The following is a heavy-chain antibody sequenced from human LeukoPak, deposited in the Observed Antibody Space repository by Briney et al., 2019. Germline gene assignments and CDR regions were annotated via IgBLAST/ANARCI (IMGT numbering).Heavy chain of an antibody. V-gene: IGHV1-69*13. D-gene: IGHD2-2*01. CDR1: GGTFSSYA. Sequence: SVKVSCRASGGTFSSYAISWVRQAPGQGLEWVGGIIPIFGTANYAQKFQGRVTITADESTSTAYMELSSLRSEDTAVYYCAREDCSSTSCYSYYYYGMDVWGQGTTVTVSS. J-gene: IGHJ6*02. CDR3: AREDCSSTSCYSYYYYGMDV. CDR2: IIPIFGTA.